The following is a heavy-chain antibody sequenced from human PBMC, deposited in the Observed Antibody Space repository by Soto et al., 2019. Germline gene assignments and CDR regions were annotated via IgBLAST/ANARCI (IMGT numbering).Heavy chain of an antibody. Sequence: QVQLVQSGAEVKKPGASVKVSCKASGYTFTSYGISWVRQAPGQGLEWMGWISAYNGNTNYAQKLQGRVTMTTDTSTSTCYRGVRSLRSDDTAVYYCARDGVHKATGDYYGMDVWGQGTTVTVSS. J-gene: IGHJ6*02. CDR1: GYTFTSYG. CDR2: ISAYNGNT. CDR3: ARDGVHKATGDYYGMDV. V-gene: IGHV1-18*01. D-gene: IGHD5-18*01.